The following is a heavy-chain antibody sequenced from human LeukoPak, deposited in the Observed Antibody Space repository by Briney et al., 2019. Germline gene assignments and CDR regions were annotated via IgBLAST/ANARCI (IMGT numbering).Heavy chain of an antibody. J-gene: IGHJ4*02. D-gene: IGHD3-10*01. V-gene: IGHV1-18*01. CDR1: GYTFISYG. CDR2: ISPYNGNT. CDR3: ARDQWVKYYYGSGSYHPLDY. Sequence: GASVNVSCKASGYTFISYGISWLRQAPGQGLEGMGWISPYNGNTNYEQRFQDRLTMTTDKSRSTAYMEMRSLRSDDTAVYYCARDQWVKYYYGSGSYHPLDYWGQGTLVTVSS.